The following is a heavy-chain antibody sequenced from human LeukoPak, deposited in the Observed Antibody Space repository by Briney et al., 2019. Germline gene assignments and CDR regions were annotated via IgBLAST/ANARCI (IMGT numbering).Heavy chain of an antibody. CDR2: IYYSGST. CDR3: ARGPSIGSSSQRFDP. CDR1: GGSISSYY. V-gene: IGHV4-59*01. Sequence: PSETLSLTCTVSGGSISSYYWSWIRQPPGKGLEWIGYIYYSGSTNYNPSLKSRVTISVDTSKNQFSLKLSSVTAADTAVYYCARGPSIGSSSQRFDPWGQGTLVTVSS. J-gene: IGHJ5*02. D-gene: IGHD6-6*01.